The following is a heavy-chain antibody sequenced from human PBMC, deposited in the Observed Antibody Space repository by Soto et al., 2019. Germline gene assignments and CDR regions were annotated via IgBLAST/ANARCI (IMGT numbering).Heavy chain of an antibody. CDR1: GFTFSSYG. CDR2: ISYDGSNK. CDR3: ACHLGRGDYVSWFDP. J-gene: IGHJ5*02. D-gene: IGHD4-17*01. Sequence: QVQLVESGGGVVQPGRSLRLSCAASGFTFSSYGMHWVRQAPGKGLEWVAVISYDGSNKYYADSVKGRFTISRDNSKNTLYLQMNSLRADVTAVYYCACHLGRGDYVSWFDPWGQGTLVTVSS. V-gene: IGHV3-30*03.